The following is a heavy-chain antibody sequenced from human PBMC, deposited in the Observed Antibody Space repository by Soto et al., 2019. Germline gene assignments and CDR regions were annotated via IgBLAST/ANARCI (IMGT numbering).Heavy chain of an antibody. V-gene: IGHV3-11*01. Sequence: QVQLVESGGGLVKPGGSLRLSCAASGFTFSDYYMSWIRQAPGKGLEWVPYISNSGRTLYYADSMKGRFTISRDNAKNSLYLQMNSLRSEDTAVYYCARDLVAVSGGVYSSSSGGYFFDFWGQGTLVTVSS. CDR1: GFTFSDYY. J-gene: IGHJ4*02. CDR2: ISNSGRTL. D-gene: IGHD6-6*01. CDR3: ARDLVAVSGGVYSSSSGGYFFDF.